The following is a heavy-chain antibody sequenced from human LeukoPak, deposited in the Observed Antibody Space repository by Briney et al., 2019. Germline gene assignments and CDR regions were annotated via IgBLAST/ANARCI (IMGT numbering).Heavy chain of an antibody. CDR2: IVVGSGNT. Sequence: SVKVSCKASGFTFTNSAVQWVRQARGQRLEWIGWIVVGSGNTNYAQKFQERVTITRDMSTSTAYMELSSLRSEDTAVYYCAAETRSPHYSDYWGQGTLVTVSS. J-gene: IGHJ4*02. D-gene: IGHD2-21*01. V-gene: IGHV1-58*01. CDR3: AAETRSPHYSDY. CDR1: GFTFTNSA.